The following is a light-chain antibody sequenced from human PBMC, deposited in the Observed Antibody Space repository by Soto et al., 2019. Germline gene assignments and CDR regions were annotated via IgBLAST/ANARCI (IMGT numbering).Light chain of an antibody. Sequence: DIQMTQSPSTLSGSVGDRVTITCRASQTISSWLAWYQQKPGKAPKLLIYKASTLKSGVPSRFSGSGSDTEFTLTISSLPPDDFATCYSKHYNSYSEAFGQGTKVDIK. CDR3: KHYNSYSEA. J-gene: IGKJ1*01. CDR1: QTISSW. CDR2: KAS. V-gene: IGKV1-5*03.